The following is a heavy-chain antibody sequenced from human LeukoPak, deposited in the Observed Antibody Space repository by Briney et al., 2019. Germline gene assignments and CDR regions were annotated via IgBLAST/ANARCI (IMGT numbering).Heavy chain of an antibody. CDR2: ISSSSSYI. Sequence: GGSLRLSCAASGFTFSSYSMNSVRQAPGKGLEWVSSISSSSSYIYYADSVKGRFTISRDNAKNSLYLQMNSLRAEDTAVYYCARDGPADTDYWGQGTLVTVSS. J-gene: IGHJ4*02. D-gene: IGHD6-25*01. CDR3: ARDGPADTDY. CDR1: GFTFSSYS. V-gene: IGHV3-21*01.